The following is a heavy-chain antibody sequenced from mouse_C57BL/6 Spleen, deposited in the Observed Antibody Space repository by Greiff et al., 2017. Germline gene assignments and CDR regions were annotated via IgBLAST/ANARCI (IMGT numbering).Heavy chain of an antibody. Sequence: EVTLMESGPELVKPGASVKIPCKASGYTFTDYNMDWVKQSHGKSLEWIGDINPNNGGTIYNQKFKGKATLTVDKSSSTAYMELRSLTSEDTAVYYCARRIRNYYAMDYWGQGTSVTVSS. CDR3: ARRIRNYYAMDY. CDR2: INPNNGGT. J-gene: IGHJ4*01. CDR1: GYTFTDYN. V-gene: IGHV1-18*01.